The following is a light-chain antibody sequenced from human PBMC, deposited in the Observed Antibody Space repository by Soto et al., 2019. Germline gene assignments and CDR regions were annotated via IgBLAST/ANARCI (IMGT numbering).Light chain of an antibody. CDR2: AAS. CDR1: QSISRY. CDR3: QQNYRATPWT. V-gene: IGKV1-39*01. J-gene: IGKJ1*01. Sequence: IQMTQSPSSLSASVGDRITITCRASQSISRYLNWYQHKPGKAPKLLITAASSLERGVPSRFSGGGSGTDFTINISSLQPDDFATYYCQQNYRATPWTFGQGTKVDI.